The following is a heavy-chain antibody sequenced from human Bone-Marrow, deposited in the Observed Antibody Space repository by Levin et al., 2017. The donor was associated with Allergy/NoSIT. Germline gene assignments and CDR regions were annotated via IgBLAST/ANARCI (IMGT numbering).Heavy chain of an antibody. Sequence: PLASVKVSCAASGFTFSNSWMSWVRQAPGKGLEWVANIKEDGSEKYYVDSVKGRFTISRDNAKNSLYVQMNSLRAEDTAVYYCARDQFRRATIGARWFDPWGQGTLVTVSS. D-gene: IGHD5-24*01. V-gene: IGHV3-7*01. J-gene: IGHJ5*02. CDR2: IKEDGSEK. CDR3: ARDQFRRATIGARWFDP. CDR1: GFTFSNSW.